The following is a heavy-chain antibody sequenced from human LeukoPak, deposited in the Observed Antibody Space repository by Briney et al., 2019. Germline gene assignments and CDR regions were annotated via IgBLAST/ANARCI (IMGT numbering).Heavy chain of an antibody. D-gene: IGHD3-22*01. J-gene: IGHJ4*02. Sequence: GGSLRLSCAASGFAFSTYSMHWVRQAPGKGLEWLALISSDGSNENFADSVKGRFTISRDNSKNTLYLQMNSLRAEDTAVYYCARHYDSSGYYLDYWGQGTLVTVSS. CDR1: GFAFSTYS. CDR2: ISSDGSNE. V-gene: IGHV3-30*07. CDR3: ARHYDSSGYYLDY.